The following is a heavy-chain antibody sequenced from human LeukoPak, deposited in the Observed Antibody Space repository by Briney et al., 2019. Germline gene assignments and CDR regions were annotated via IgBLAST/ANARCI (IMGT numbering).Heavy chain of an antibody. Sequence: GGSLRLSCAASGVTFSSYGMHGVRQAPGKGLEWVAVIWYDGSNKYYADSVKGRFTISRDNSKNTLYLQMNSLRAEDTAVYYCASSYGDSGYWGQGTLVTVSS. V-gene: IGHV3-33*01. CDR1: GVTFSSYG. D-gene: IGHD4-17*01. CDR2: IWYDGSNK. CDR3: ASSYGDSGY. J-gene: IGHJ4*02.